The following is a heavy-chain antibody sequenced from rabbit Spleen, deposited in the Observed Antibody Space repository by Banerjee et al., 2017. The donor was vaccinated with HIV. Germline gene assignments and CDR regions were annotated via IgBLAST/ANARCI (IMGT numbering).Heavy chain of an antibody. D-gene: IGHD1-1*01. V-gene: IGHV1S45*01. CDR2: IYTGSSGST. CDR3: ARDSGRMANL. Sequence: QEQLEESGGDLVKPEGSLTLTCTASGFSFSSSYWMCWVRQAPGKGLEWIACIYTGSSGSTTYASWAKGRFAISKASSTTVTLQMTSLTGADTATYFCARDSGRMANLWGPGTLVTVS. CDR1: GFSFSSSYW. J-gene: IGHJ4*01.